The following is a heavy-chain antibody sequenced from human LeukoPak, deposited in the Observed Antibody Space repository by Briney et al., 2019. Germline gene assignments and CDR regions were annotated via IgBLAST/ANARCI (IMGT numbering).Heavy chain of an antibody. Sequence: GRSLRLSCAASGFTFSSYGMHWVRQAPGKGLEWVAVISYDGSNKYYADSVKGRFTISRDNSKNTLYLQMNSLRAEDTAVYYCARFAAGGSYYYMDVWGKGTTVTVSS. D-gene: IGHD6-25*01. CDR1: GFTFSSYG. CDR2: ISYDGSNK. CDR3: ARFAAGGSYYYMDV. J-gene: IGHJ6*03. V-gene: IGHV3-30*03.